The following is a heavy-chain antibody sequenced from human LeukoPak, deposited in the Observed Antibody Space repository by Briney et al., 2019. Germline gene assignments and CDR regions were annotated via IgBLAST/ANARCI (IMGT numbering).Heavy chain of an antibody. V-gene: IGHV3-53*01. D-gene: IGHD3-22*01. Sequence: GGSLRLSCAASGFTVSSNYMSWVRQAPGKGLEWVSAIYSGGSTYYADSVKGRFTISRDNSKNTLYLQMNSLRAEDTAVYYCARAYDSSGSYFDYWGQGTLVTVSS. J-gene: IGHJ4*02. CDR1: GFTVSSNY. CDR2: IYSGGST. CDR3: ARAYDSSGSYFDY.